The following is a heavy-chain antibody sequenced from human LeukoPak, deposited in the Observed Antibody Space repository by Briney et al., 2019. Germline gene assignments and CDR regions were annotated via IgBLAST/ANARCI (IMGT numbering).Heavy chain of an antibody. CDR3: ARVTPTVTTPSGPNYFDY. CDR2: INPNSGGT. J-gene: IGHJ4*02. CDR1: GYTFTGYY. Sequence: ASVRVSCKASGYTFTGYYMHWVRQAPGQGLEWMGWINPNSGGTNYAQKFQGRVTMTGDTSISTAYMELSRLRSDDTAVYYCARVTPTVTTPSGPNYFDYWGQGTLVTVSS. D-gene: IGHD4-17*01. V-gene: IGHV1-2*02.